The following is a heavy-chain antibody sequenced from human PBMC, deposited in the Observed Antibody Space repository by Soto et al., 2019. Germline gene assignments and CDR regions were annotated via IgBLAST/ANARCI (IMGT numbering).Heavy chain of an antibody. Sequence: KSSETLSLTCAVSGGSISSGGYSWSWIRQPPGKGLEWIGYIYHSGSTYYNPSLKSRVTISVDRSKNQFSLKLSSVTAADTAVYYCARNGGGSYSRGAFDIWGQGTMVTVSS. V-gene: IGHV4-30-2*01. CDR1: GGSISSGGYS. D-gene: IGHD1-26*01. CDR2: IYHSGST. CDR3: ARNGGGSYSRGAFDI. J-gene: IGHJ3*02.